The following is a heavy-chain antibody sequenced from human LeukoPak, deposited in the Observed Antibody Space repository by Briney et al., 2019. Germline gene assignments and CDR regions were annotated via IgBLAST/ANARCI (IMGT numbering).Heavy chain of an antibody. V-gene: IGHV4-59*01. CDR3: ASSYCSSTSCYTYDP. CDR1: GGSISSYF. CDR2: ISYSGST. D-gene: IGHD2-2*02. Sequence: SETLSLTCTVSGGSISSYFWSWIRQPPGKGLEWIGYISYSGSTNYNPSLKSRVTISVDTSKNQFSLKLSSVTAADTAVYYCASSYCSSTSCYTYDPWGQGTLVTVSS. J-gene: IGHJ5*02.